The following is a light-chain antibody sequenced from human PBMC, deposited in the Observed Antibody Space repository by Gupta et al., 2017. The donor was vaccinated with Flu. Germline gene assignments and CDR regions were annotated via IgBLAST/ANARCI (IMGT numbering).Light chain of an antibody. Sequence: GQTVRITGQGDSIRTYYTSWYQQKPGQAPVLVIFGKNNRPSGIPDRFSGSRSGNTASLTITGAQAEDEADYYCYSRDSTGNHQVFGTGTKVTVL. V-gene: IGLV3-19*01. CDR3: YSRDSTGNHQV. J-gene: IGLJ1*01. CDR2: GKN. CDR1: SIRTYY.